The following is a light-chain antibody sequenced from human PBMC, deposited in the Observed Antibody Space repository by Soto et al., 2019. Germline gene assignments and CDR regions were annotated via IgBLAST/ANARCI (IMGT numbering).Light chain of an antibody. J-gene: IGLJ2*01. CDR1: SSNIGASYD. CDR2: GSD. Sequence: QSVLTQPPSVSGAPGQRVTLSCTGSSSNIGASYDVHWYQQLPGAAPKLLIYGSDKRPSGVPDRFSGSKSGTSGTLDITGLQTGDEADYYCATWDYSLTGEVFGGGTKLTVL. V-gene: IGLV1-40*01. CDR3: ATWDYSLTGEV.